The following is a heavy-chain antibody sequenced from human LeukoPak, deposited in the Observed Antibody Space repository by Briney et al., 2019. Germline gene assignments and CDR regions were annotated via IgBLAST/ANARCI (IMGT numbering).Heavy chain of an antibody. J-gene: IGHJ4*02. Sequence: GGSLRLSCAASGFTFSSYWMSWVRQAPGKGLEWVANIKQDGSEKYYVDSAKGRFTISRDNAKNSLYLQMNSLRAEDTAVYYCARDRRAVVGKYYFDYWGQGTLVTVSS. D-gene: IGHD6-19*01. V-gene: IGHV3-7*01. CDR1: GFTFSSYW. CDR3: ARDRRAVVGKYYFDY. CDR2: IKQDGSEK.